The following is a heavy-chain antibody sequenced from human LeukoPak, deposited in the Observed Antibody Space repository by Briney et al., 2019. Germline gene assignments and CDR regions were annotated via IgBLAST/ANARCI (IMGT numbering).Heavy chain of an antibody. V-gene: IGHV3-53*01. CDR2: IYSGGST. Sequence: GGSLRLSCAASGFTVSSNYMSWVRQAPGKGLEWVSVIYSGGSTYYADSVKGRFTISRDNSKNTLYLQMNSLRAEDTAVYYCARDHRPAAAGTRRTDYYYYGMDVWGKGTTVTVSS. CDR3: ARDHRPAAAGTRRTDYYYYGMDV. CDR1: GFTVSSNY. D-gene: IGHD6-13*01. J-gene: IGHJ6*04.